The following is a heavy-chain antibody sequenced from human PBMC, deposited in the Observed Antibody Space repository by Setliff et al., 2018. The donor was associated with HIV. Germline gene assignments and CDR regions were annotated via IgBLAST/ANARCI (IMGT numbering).Heavy chain of an antibody. Sequence: PGGSLRLSCAASGFTFSNAWMNWVRQAPGKGLEWVSCISGTGGTTYYADSVKGRFTISRDSSSNILSLEVSSLRAEDTAVYYCAKGALCGRNRDVCFDPWGQGTLVTVSS. V-gene: IGHV3-23*01. CDR2: ISGTGGTT. J-gene: IGHJ5*02. CDR3: AKGALCGRNRDVCFDP. CDR1: GFTFSNAW. D-gene: IGHD1-26*01.